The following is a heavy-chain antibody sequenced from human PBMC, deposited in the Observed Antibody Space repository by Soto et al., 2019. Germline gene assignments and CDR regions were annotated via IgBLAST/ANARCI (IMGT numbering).Heavy chain of an antibody. D-gene: IGHD2-2*01. CDR3: ARDAVVVPAAIPYYYYGMDV. V-gene: IGHV6-1*01. Sequence: PSQTLSLTCAISVDSVSSNSAAWNWIRQSPSRGLEWLGRTYYRSKWYNDYAVSVKSRITINPDTSKNQFSLQLNSVTPEDTAVYYWARDAVVVPAAIPYYYYGMDVWGQGTTVTVSS. CDR1: VDSVSSNSAA. J-gene: IGHJ6*02. CDR2: TYYRSKWYN.